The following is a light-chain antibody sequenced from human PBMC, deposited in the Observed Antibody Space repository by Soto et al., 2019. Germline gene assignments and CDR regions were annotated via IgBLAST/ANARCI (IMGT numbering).Light chain of an antibody. V-gene: IGKV1-17*01. CDR2: SAS. CDR1: ENIDNY. J-gene: IGKJ4*01. Sequence: DIQLTQSPFSLSASLGDRVTVTCRASENIDNYLNWYRQKPGEAPKLLIYSASRLQRGVPSRFSGGGSGTEFTLTISSLQPEDFATYFCQQLKSYPITFGGGTKVDIK. CDR3: QQLKSYPIT.